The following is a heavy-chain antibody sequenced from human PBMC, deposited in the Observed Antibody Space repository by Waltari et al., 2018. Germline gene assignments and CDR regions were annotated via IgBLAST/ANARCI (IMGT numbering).Heavy chain of an antibody. D-gene: IGHD2-21*02. CDR1: GCPISGFY. CDR2: IYYTGST. Sequence: QVQLQDSGPSLLTPSETLSLICTVSGCPISGFYWSWVRQPPGKGLDWIGYIYYTGSTNFNPSLKSRVTMSVDTSKNQFSLKLSAVTAADTAFYYCARGGGGDWEWFDPWGQGTLVTVSS. CDR3: ARGGGGDWEWFDP. V-gene: IGHV4-59*01. J-gene: IGHJ5*02.